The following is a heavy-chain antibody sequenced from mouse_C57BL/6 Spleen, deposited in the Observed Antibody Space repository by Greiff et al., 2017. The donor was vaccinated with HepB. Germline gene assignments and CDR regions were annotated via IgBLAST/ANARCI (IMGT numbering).Heavy chain of an antibody. V-gene: IGHV5-17*01. CDR3: ARRSGTVDWDFDV. D-gene: IGHD1-1*01. J-gene: IGHJ1*03. Sequence: EVMLVESGGGLVKPGGSLKLSCAASGFTFSDYGMHWVRQAPEKGLEWVAYISSGSSTIYYADTVKGRFTISRDNTKNTLFLQMTSLRSEDTAMYYCARRSGTVDWDFDVWGTGTTVTVSS. CDR2: ISSGSSTI. CDR1: GFTFSDYG.